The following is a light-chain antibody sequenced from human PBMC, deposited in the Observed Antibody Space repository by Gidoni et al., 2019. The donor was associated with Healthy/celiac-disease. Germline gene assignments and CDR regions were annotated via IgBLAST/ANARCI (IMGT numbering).Light chain of an antibody. V-gene: IGKV1-5*03. Sequence: DIQITQSPSTLSASVADRVTITCRASQSISSWLAWYQQKPGKAPKLLIYKASSLESGVPSRFSGSGSGTEFTLTISSLQPDDFATYYCQQYNSYPYTFGQGTKLEIK. CDR3: QQYNSYPYT. J-gene: IGKJ2*01. CDR2: KAS. CDR1: QSISSW.